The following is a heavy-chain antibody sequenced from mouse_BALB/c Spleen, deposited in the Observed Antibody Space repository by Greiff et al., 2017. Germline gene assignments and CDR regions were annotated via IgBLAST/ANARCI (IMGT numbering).Heavy chain of an antibody. CDR2: ISSGGGST. CDR3: ARPFITTATGFAY. CDR1: GFAFSSYD. J-gene: IGHJ3*01. V-gene: IGHV5-12-1*01. D-gene: IGHD1-2*01. Sequence: EVKLMESGGGLVKPGGSLKLSCAASGFAFSSYDMSWVRQTPEKRLEWVAYISSGGGSTYYPDTVKGRFTISRDNAKNTLYLQMSSLKSEDTAMYYCARPFITTATGFAYWGQGTLVTVSA.